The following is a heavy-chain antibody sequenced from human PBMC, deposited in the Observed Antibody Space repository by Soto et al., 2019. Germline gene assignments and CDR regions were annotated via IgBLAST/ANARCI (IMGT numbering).Heavy chain of an antibody. D-gene: IGHD3-3*01. V-gene: IGHV3-23*01. Sequence: EVQLLESGGGLVQPGGSLRLSCAASGFTFINYAMSWVRQAPGKGLEWVSTSGGSGASTYYADSVKGRFTISRGNSKNTLYLQMNRLRAEDTAVYYCAKDQTDGLRFLEWLLYEDYWGQVTRVTVST. CDR1: GFTFINYA. CDR2: SGGSGAST. CDR3: AKDQTDGLRFLEWLLYEDY. J-gene: IGHJ4*02.